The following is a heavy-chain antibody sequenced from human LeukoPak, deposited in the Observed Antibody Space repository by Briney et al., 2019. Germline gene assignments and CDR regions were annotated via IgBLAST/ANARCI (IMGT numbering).Heavy chain of an antibody. V-gene: IGHV1-46*01. D-gene: IGHD2-2*01. CDR2: INPSGSNT. J-gene: IGHJ4*02. CDR3: ARSGSSTSCPRDY. Sequence: ASVKVSCKASGYTFTNYYMHWVRQAPGQGLEWMGIINPSGSNTSYAQKFQGRVTMTRDTSTSKVYMELSSLRSEDTAVYYCARSGSSTSCPRDYWGQGTLVTVAS. CDR1: GYTFTNYY.